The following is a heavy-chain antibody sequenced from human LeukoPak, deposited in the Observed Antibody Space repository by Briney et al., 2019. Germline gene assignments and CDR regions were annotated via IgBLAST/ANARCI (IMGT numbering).Heavy chain of an antibody. Sequence: GASVKVSCKASGYTFTGYYVIWVRQAPGQGLEWMGRINPNNGVTNYAQKFQGRVTMTTDASISTAYMELSSLRSDDTAVYYCARDPVGGQWLFDCWGQGTLVTVSS. CDR2: INPNNGVT. V-gene: IGHV1-2*06. CDR1: GYTFTGYY. CDR3: ARDPVGGQWLFDC. D-gene: IGHD6-19*01. J-gene: IGHJ4*02.